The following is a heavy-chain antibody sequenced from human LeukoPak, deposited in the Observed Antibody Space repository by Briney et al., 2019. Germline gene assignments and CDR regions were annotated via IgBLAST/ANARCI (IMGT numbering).Heavy chain of an antibody. CDR1: GYTFTSYG. CDR3: AREALVVPATDAFDI. D-gene: IGHD2-2*01. CDR2: ISAYNGNT. V-gene: IGHV1-18*01. J-gene: IGHJ3*02. Sequence: ASVKVSCKASGYTFTSYGISWVRQAPGQGLEWMGWISAYNGNTNYAQKLQGRVTMTTDTSTSTAYMELRSLRSEDTAVYYCAREALVVPATDAFDIWGQGTMVTVSS.